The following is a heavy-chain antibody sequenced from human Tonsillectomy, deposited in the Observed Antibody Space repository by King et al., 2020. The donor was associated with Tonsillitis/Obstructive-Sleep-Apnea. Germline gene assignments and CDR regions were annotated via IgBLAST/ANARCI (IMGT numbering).Heavy chain of an antibody. J-gene: IGHJ6*03. CDR3: ARVERRQLLGEGYMDV. CDR2: IYYSGST. V-gene: IGHV4-31*03. CDR1: GGSISSGGYY. D-gene: IGHD2-2*01. Sequence: VQLQESGPGLVKPSQTLSLTCTVSGGSISSGGYYWSWIRQHPGKGLEWIGYIYYSGSTYYNPSLKSRVTISVDTSRNQFSLKLSSVTAADTAGYYCARVERRQLLGEGYMDVWGKGTTVTVSS.